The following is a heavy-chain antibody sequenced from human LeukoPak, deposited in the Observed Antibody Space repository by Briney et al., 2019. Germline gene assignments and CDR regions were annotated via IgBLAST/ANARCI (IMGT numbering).Heavy chain of an antibody. CDR1: GFTFSSYG. V-gene: IGHV3-30*18. J-gene: IGHJ4*02. CDR3: AKDRGKYQLLVEFDY. Sequence: GGSLRLSCAASGFTFSSYGMHWVRQAPGKGLEWVAVISYDGSNKHYADSVKGRFTISRDNSKNTLYLQMNSLRAEDTAVYYCAKDRGKYQLLVEFDYWGQGTLVTVSS. D-gene: IGHD2-2*01. CDR2: ISYDGSNK.